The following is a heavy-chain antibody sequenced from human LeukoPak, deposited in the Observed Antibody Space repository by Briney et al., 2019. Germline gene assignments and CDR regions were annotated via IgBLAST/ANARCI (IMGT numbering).Heavy chain of an antibody. CDR2: INQDGSAR. CDR1: GFSLSSHW. V-gene: IGHV3-7*01. D-gene: IGHD5-12*01. CDR3: ARWDIRGTAHQLDY. Sequence: GGSLRLSCAASGFSLSSHWMSWVRQAPGKGLEWVANINQDGSARYYVDSVKGRFTTSRDNAKDSMYLQMNSLRPEDTAVYYCARWDIRGTAHQLDYWGQGTLVTVSS. J-gene: IGHJ4*02.